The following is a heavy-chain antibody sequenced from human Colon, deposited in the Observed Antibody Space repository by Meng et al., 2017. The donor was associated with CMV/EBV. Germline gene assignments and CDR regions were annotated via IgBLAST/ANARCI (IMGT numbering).Heavy chain of an antibody. Sequence: GGSLRLSCAASGFTFSSYGMHWVRQAPGKGLEWVAFIRYDGSNKYYADSVKGRFTISRDNSKNTLYLQMNSLRAEDTAVYYCARASLPSWKHKDYYYYYGMDVWGQGTTVTVSS. V-gene: IGHV3-30*02. CDR1: GFTFSSYG. D-gene: IGHD5-18*01. CDR3: ARASLPSWKHKDYYYYYGMDV. CDR2: IRYDGSNK. J-gene: IGHJ6*02.